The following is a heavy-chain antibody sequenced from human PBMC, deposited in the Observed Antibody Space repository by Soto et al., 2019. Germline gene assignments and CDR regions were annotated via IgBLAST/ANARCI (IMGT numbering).Heavy chain of an antibody. CDR3: ARDKTRGYSYGYLAY. D-gene: IGHD5-18*01. CDR1: GFTFSSYA. V-gene: IGHV3-30-3*01. CDR2: ISYDGSNK. J-gene: IGHJ4*02. Sequence: GGSLRLSCAASGFTFSSYAMHWVRQAPGKGLEWVAVISYDGSNKYYADSVKGRFTISRDNSKNTLYLQMNSLRAEDTAVYYCARDKTRGYSYGYLAYWGQGTLVTVSS.